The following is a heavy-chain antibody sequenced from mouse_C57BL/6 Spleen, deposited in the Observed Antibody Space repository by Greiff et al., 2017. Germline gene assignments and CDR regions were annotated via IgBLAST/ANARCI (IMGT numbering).Heavy chain of an antibody. J-gene: IGHJ2*01. D-gene: IGHD1-1*01. CDR1: GFTFSSYA. CDR2: ISSGGDYI. Sequence: EVKLMESGEGLVKPGGSLKLSCAASGFTFSSYAMSWVRQTPEKRLEWVAYISSGGDYIYYADTVKGRFTISRDNARNTLYLQMSSLKSEDTAMYYCTREVYYYGLDYWGQGTTLTVSS. CDR3: TREVYYYGLDY. V-gene: IGHV5-9-1*02.